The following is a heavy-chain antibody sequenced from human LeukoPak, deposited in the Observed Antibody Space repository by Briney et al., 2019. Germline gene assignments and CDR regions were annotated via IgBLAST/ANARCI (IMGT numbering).Heavy chain of an antibody. V-gene: IGHV4-4*07. CDR1: GGCISSYY. D-gene: IGHD3-10*01. CDR3: AAFYGSGSYHSAFDY. Sequence: SDTLSLTCTVSGGCISSYYWSWIRQPAGRGLEWIGRIYTSWSTNYNPSLKSRVTMSVDTSKNQFSLKLSSVTAADTAVYYCAAFYGSGSYHSAFDYWGQGTLVTVSS. CDR2: IYTSWST. J-gene: IGHJ4*02.